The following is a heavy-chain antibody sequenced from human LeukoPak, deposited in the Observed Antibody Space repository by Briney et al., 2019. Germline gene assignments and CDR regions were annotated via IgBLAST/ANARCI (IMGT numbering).Heavy chain of an antibody. V-gene: IGHV3-66*03. CDR3: SSESRY. D-gene: IGHD3-22*01. CDR2: IYSCGDT. Sequence: PGGSLRLSCAASGFTVRSNYMSWVRQAPGKGLEWVSVIYSCGDTYYADSVKGRFTISRDNSKNTLYLQMNSLRAEDTAMYYCSSESRYWGQGTLVIVSS. J-gene: IGHJ4*02. CDR1: GFTVRSNY.